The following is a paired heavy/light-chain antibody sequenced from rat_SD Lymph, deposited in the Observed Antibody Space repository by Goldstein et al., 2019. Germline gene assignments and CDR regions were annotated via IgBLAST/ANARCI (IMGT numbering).Light chain of an antibody. CDR1: QNINKY. CDR2: YTS. V-gene: IGKV19S2*01. Sequence: DIQMTQSPPSLSASLGDKVTITCQASQNINKYIAWYQQKPGKAPRLLIRYTSTLESGTPSRFSGSGSGRDYSFSISNVESEDIASYYCLQYVNLPYTFGAGTKLELK. CDR3: LQYVNLPYT. J-gene: IGKJ2-3*01.
Heavy chain of an antibody. CDR3: ARDPLPIY. J-gene: IGHJ2*01. D-gene: IGHD1-4*01. CDR2: IRSGGST. CDR1: GFSLTSYY. V-gene: IGHV2-65*01. Sequence: QVQLKETGPGLVQPTQTLSITCTVSGFSLTSYYMQWVRQTPGKGLEWMGFIRSGGSTEYNSEFKSRLSISRDTSKNQVFLKMNSLKTEDTGVYYCARDPLPIYWGQGVMVTVSS.